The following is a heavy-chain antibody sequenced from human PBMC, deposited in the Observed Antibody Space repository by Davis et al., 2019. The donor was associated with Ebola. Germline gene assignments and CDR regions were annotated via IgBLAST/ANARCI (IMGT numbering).Heavy chain of an antibody. V-gene: IGHV3-33*01. D-gene: IGHD3-10*01. CDR2: IWYDGSNK. Sequence: GGSLRLSCAASGFTFSSYGMHWVRQAPGKGLEWVAVIWYDGSNKYYADSVKGRFTISRDNSKNMLYLQMNSLRAEDTAVYYCARDLGPGGFDYWGQGTLVTVSS. CDR1: GFTFSSYG. J-gene: IGHJ4*02. CDR3: ARDLGPGGFDY.